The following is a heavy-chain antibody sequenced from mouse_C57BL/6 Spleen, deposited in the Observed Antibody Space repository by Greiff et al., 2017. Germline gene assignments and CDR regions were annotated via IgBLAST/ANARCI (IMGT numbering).Heavy chain of an antibody. CDR2: INPGSGGT. CDR1: GYAFTNYL. D-gene: IGHD2-4*01. CDR3: ARSDYEAFAY. J-gene: IGHJ3*01. V-gene: IGHV1-54*01. Sequence: QVQLQQSGAELVRPGTSVKVSCKASGYAFTNYLIEWAKQRPGQGLEWIGVINPGSGGTNYNEKFKGKATLTADKSTSTAYMQLSSLTSEDSAVYFCARSDYEAFAYWGQGTLVTVSA.